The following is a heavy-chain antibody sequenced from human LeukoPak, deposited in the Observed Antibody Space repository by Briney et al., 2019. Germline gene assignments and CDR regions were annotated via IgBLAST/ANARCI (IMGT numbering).Heavy chain of an antibody. D-gene: IGHD1-26*01. CDR1: GGSITINTYS. CDR2: INYSGGT. Sequence: PSETLSLTCTVSGGSITINTYSWGWIRRPPGKGLEWIGTINYSGGTSYKPSLKSRVTISVDTPKNQFSLTLSSVTAADTAVYYCWAIVVSTKLDYWGQGTLVTVSS. V-gene: IGHV4-39*01. J-gene: IGHJ4*02. CDR3: WAIVVSTKLDY.